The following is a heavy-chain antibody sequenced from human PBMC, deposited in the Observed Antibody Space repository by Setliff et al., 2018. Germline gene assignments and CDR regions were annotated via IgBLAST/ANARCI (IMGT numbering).Heavy chain of an antibody. J-gene: IGHJ3*02. D-gene: IGHD3-16*02. CDR1: GFTFSSYW. V-gene: IGHV3-7*01. Sequence: PGGSLRLSCAASGFTFSSYWMSWVRQAPGKGLEWVANIKQDGSEKYYVDSVKGRFTISRDNAKNSLYLQMNSLRAEDTAVYYCARDEGYDYVWGSYRIDAFDIWGQGTMVTVSS. CDR3: ARDEGYDYVWGSYRIDAFDI. CDR2: IKQDGSEK.